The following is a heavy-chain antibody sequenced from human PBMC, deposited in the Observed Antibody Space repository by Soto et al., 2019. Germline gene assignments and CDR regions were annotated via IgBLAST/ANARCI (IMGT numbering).Heavy chain of an antibody. Sequence: EVQLLESGGGLVQPGGSLRLSCAASGFTFSSYAMSGVRQAPGKGLEWVSGITGSGDKRYYADSGKGRFTISRDNSKNTLYLKMNSLRVEDTAVLYCAKDYGDFWDPLDYWGQGTLVTVSS. CDR3: AKDYGDFWDPLDY. CDR1: GFTFSSYA. CDR2: ITGSGDKR. D-gene: IGHD4-17*01. J-gene: IGHJ4*02. V-gene: IGHV3-23*01.